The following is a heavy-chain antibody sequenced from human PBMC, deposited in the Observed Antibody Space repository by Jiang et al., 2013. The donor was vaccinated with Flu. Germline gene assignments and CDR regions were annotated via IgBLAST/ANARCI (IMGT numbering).Heavy chain of an antibody. J-gene: IGHJ4*02. CDR3: ARLYCHSGTCYSDY. D-gene: IGHD2-15*01. Sequence: QLVESGPGLVKPSETLSLTCTVSGVSITRDYWNWIRQSPGEALEWIGFVQHIGSTXKNPSLKSRVTMSVDTSKNQFSLRLTSVTAADTAVYYCARLYCHSGTCYSDYWGQGALVTVSS. V-gene: IGHV4-59*01. CDR2: VQHIGST. CDR1: GVSITRDY.